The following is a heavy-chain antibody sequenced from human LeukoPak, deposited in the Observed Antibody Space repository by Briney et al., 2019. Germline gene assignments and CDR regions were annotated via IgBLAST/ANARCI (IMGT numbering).Heavy chain of an antibody. D-gene: IGHD2-2*01. Sequence: SETLSLTCTVSGYSISSGYYWVWIRQPPGKWLEWIGSIYRSGSTNYNPSLKSRVTISVDTSKNQFSLKVSSVTAADTAVYYCARGDCSSTICYSPMDVWGKGTTVTVSS. CDR2: IYRSGST. CDR3: ARGDCSSTICYSPMDV. CDR1: GYSISSGYY. J-gene: IGHJ6*03. V-gene: IGHV4-38-2*02.